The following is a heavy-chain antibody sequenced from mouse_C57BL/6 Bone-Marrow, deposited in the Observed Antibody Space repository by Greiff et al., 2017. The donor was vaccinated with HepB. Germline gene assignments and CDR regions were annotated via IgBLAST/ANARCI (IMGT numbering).Heavy chain of an antibody. CDR2: ISYDGSN. Sequence: EVKLVESGPGLVKPSQSLSLTCSVTGYSITSGYYWNWVRQFPGNKLEWMGYISYDGSNNYNPSLKNRISITRDTSKNQFFLKLNSVTTEDTATYYCARVGYYGSSHWYFDVWGTGTTVTVSS. D-gene: IGHD1-1*01. CDR1: GYSITSGYY. J-gene: IGHJ1*03. V-gene: IGHV3-6*01. CDR3: ARVGYYGSSHWYFDV.